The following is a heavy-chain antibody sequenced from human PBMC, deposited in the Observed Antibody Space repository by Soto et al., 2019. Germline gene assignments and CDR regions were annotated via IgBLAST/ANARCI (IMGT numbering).Heavy chain of an antibody. V-gene: IGHV3-48*01. CDR3: AKFPYRYYYYMDV. Sequence: TGGSLRLSCAASGFTFSSYSMNWVRQAPGKGLEWVSYIXSSXXTXXXAXXXXGXXTISRENAKNSLYLQMNSLRAEDTAVYYCAKFPYRYYYYMDVWGKGTTVTVSS. CDR1: GFTFSSYS. J-gene: IGHJ6*03. CDR2: IXSSXXTX.